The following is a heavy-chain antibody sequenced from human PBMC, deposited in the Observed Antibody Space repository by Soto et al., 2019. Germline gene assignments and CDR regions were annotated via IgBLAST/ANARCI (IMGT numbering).Heavy chain of an antibody. D-gene: IGHD2-2*01. V-gene: IGHV1-58*02. CDR3: AADQGIVVVPAAV. J-gene: IGHJ3*01. CDR1: GFTFTSSA. Sequence: ASVKVSCKASGFTFTSSAMQWVRQARGQRLEWIGWIVVGSGNTNYAQKFQERVTITRDMSTSTAYMELSSLRSEDTAVYYCAADQGIVVVPAAVWGHGTMVTVSS. CDR2: IVVGSGNT.